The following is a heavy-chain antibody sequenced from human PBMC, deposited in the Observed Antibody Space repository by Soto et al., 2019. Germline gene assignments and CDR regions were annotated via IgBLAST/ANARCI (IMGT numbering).Heavy chain of an antibody. J-gene: IGHJ4*02. Sequence: QVQLVQSGAEVKKPGASVKVSCKASGYTFSSYGISWVRQAPGQGPEWMGWFSAYNGNTNYVQKVQGRVTMTTATSTSTAYRELRSLRSDDQAVYYCARGGGNGPRRVDYWGQGTLVTVSS. CDR1: GYTFSSYG. D-gene: IGHD2-15*01. CDR3: ARGGGNGPRRVDY. CDR2: FSAYNGNT. V-gene: IGHV1-18*01.